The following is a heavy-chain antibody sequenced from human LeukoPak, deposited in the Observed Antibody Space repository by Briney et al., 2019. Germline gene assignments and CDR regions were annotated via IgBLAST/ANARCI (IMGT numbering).Heavy chain of an antibody. CDR3: AKDRGNYYDSSGYSF. CDR1: GFTFSSYA. Sequence: GGSLRLSCAASGFTFSSYAMSWVRQAPGKGLEWVSAISGSGGSTYYADSVKGRFTISRDNSKNTRYLQMNSLRAEDTAVYYCAKDRGNYYDSSGYSFWGQGTLVTVSS. CDR2: ISGSGGST. J-gene: IGHJ4*02. D-gene: IGHD3-22*01. V-gene: IGHV3-23*01.